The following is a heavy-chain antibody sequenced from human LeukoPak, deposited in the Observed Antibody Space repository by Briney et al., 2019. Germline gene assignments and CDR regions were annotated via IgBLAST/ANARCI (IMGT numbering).Heavy chain of an antibody. J-gene: IGHJ4*02. D-gene: IGHD3-3*01. CDR3: ARADFWSGYYTHFDC. CDR1: GGSISSGSYF. CDR2: IYYSGTT. Sequence: SETLSLTCTVSGGSISSGSYFWGWIRQPPGKGLEWIGSIYYSGTTYYNPSLKSRVTISLDTSKNQFSLKLSSVTAADTAVYYCARADFWSGYYTHFDCWGQGTLVTVSS. V-gene: IGHV4-39*07.